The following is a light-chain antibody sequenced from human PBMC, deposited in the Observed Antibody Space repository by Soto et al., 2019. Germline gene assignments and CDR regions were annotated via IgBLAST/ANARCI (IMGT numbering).Light chain of an antibody. CDR3: AAWDDSLSVV. CDR2: RNN. Sequence: QSVLTQPPSASGTPGPRVTLSCSGSSSNIGSNYVYWYQQLPGTAPKLLIYRNNQRPSGVPDRFSGSKSGTSASLAISGRRSEDEADYYCAAWDDSLSVVFGGGTKVTVL. J-gene: IGLJ2*01. V-gene: IGLV1-47*01. CDR1: SSNIGSNY.